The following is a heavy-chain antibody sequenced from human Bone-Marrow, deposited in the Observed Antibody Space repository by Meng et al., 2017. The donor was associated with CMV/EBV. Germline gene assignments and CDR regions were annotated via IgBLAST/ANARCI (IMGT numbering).Heavy chain of an antibody. V-gene: IGHV1-69*05. CDR3: ARLELRFLERAVHGTTSYYYYGMDV. Sequence: SVKVSFQASGGTFSPYAISWVRQAPGQGLEWMGGIIPIFGTANYAQKFQGRVTITTDESTSTAYMELSSLRSEDTAVYYCARLELRFLERAVHGTTSYYYYGMDVWGQGTTVTVSS. D-gene: IGHD3-3*01. CDR1: GGTFSPYA. J-gene: IGHJ6*02. CDR2: IIPIFGTA.